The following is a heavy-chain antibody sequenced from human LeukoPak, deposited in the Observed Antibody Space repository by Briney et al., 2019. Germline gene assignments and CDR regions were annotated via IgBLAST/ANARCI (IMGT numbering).Heavy chain of an antibody. D-gene: IGHD3-22*01. Sequence: GASVKVSCKASGYTFTGYYMHWVRQAPGQGLEWMGWINPNSGGTNYAQKFQGRVTMTRGTSISTAYMELSRLTSDDTAVYYCARVRETSSGYYPFDYWGQGTLVTVSS. V-gene: IGHV1-2*02. J-gene: IGHJ4*02. CDR2: INPNSGGT. CDR1: GYTFTGYY. CDR3: ARVRETSSGYYPFDY.